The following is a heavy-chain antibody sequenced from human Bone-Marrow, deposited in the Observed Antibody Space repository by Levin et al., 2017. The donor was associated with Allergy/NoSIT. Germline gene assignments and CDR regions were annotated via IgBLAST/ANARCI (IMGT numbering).Heavy chain of an antibody. V-gene: IGHV3-11*01. Sequence: PGGSLRLSCAGSGFSFSDHYMSWIRQASGKGLEWVAYISSGGDTIYYADSVKGRFAISRDNTKNSLSLQMNSLRAEDTAVYYCARAGGDYTHYYGGMDVWGQGTTVTVSS. D-gene: IGHD2-21*01. CDR1: GFSFSDHY. CDR3: ARAGGDYTHYYGGMDV. CDR2: ISSGGDTI. J-gene: IGHJ6*02.